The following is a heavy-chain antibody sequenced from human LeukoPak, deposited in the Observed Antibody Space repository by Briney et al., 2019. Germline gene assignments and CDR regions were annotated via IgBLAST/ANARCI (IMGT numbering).Heavy chain of an antibody. CDR2: TYYRSKWYN. CDR1: GDSVSSNITA. V-gene: IGHV6-1*01. CDR3: ARGSELDP. D-gene: IGHD2-15*01. J-gene: IGHJ5*02. Sequence: SQTLSLTCAISGDSVSSNITAWNWIRQSPSSGLEWLGRTYYRSKWYNDYAISVKSRITINADTSKNQFSLQLNTVTPEDTAVYYCARGSELDPWGQGTLVTVSS.